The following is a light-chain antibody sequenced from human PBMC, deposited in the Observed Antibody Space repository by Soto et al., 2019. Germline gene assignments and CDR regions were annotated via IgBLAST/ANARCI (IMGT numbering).Light chain of an antibody. CDR2: MGS. Sequence: EIVMTQSPLSLSVTPGEPASISCRSSQSLLHSNGYNCLDWYLQKPGQSPQLLIHMGSSRAPGVPDRFSGSGSGTDFTLKISRVEADDVGVYYCMQALQPHPTFGGGTKVEIK. V-gene: IGKV2-28*01. CDR3: MQALQPHPT. J-gene: IGKJ4*01. CDR1: QSLLHSNGYNC.